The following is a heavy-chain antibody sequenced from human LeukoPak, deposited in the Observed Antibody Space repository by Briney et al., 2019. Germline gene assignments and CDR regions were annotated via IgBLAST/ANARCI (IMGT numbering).Heavy chain of an antibody. J-gene: IGHJ4*02. V-gene: IGHV3-23*01. CDR3: DGGTAGDY. CDR1: GFTFGSYA. Sequence: GGSLRLSCAVSGFTFGSYAMNWVRQAPGKGLEWVSAISGSGGSTYYADSVKGRFTISRDNSKNTLYLQMNSLRAEDTAVYYCDGGTAGDYWGQGTLVTVSS. CDR2: ISGSGGST. D-gene: IGHD4-23*01.